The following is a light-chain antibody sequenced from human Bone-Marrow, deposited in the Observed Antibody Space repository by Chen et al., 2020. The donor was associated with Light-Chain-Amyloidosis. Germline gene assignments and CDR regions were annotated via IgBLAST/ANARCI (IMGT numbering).Light chain of an antibody. V-gene: IGLV3-21*02. CDR3: QVWDRSSDRPV. CDR1: NIGSTS. J-gene: IGLJ3*02. Sequence: SYVLTQPSSVSVAPGQTATIACGENNIGSTSVPWYQQPPGQAPLLVVYDDSDRPSGIPERLSGSNSGNTATLTISRVEAGDEADYYCQVWDRSSDRPVFGGGTKLTVL. CDR2: DDS.